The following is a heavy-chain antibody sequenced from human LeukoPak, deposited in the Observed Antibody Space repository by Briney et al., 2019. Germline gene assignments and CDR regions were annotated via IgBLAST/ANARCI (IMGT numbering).Heavy chain of an antibody. CDR1: GFTVSSNY. D-gene: IGHD5-12*01. V-gene: IGHV3-23*01. CDR3: AKGGYDYVEMGYFDY. J-gene: IGHJ4*02. CDR2: IIGSSGST. Sequence: GGSLRLSCAASGFTVSSNYMSWVRQAPGKGLEWVSVIIGSSGSTFYADSVKGRFTISRDKSKNTLYLQMNSLRAEDTAVYYCAKGGYDYVEMGYFDYWGQGTLVTVSS.